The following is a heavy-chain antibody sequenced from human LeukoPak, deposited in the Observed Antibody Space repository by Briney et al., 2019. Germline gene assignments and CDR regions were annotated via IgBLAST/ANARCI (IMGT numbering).Heavy chain of an antibody. Sequence: KPSETLSLTCTVSGGSISSYYWSWIRQPPGKGLEWIGYIYYSGSTNYNPSLKSRVTISVDTSKNQFSLKLSSVTAADTAVYYCAREYYLATLDYWGQGTLVTVSS. CDR1: GGSISSYY. CDR3: AREYYLATLDY. D-gene: IGHD3-10*01. J-gene: IGHJ4*02. V-gene: IGHV4-59*01. CDR2: IYYSGST.